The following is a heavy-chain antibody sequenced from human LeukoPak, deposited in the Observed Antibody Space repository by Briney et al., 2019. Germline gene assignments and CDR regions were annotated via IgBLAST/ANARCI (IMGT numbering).Heavy chain of an antibody. D-gene: IGHD3-10*01. J-gene: IGHJ6*02. CDR3: ARRWFGSYESDYYGMDV. V-gene: IGHV1-58*01. CDR1: GFTFTSSA. Sequence: SVKVSCKASGFTFTSSAVQWVRQARGQRLEWIGWIVVGSGNTNYAQKFQERVTITRDMSTSTAYMELSSLRSEDTAVYYCARRWFGSYESDYYGMDVWGQGTTVTVSS. CDR2: IVVGSGNT.